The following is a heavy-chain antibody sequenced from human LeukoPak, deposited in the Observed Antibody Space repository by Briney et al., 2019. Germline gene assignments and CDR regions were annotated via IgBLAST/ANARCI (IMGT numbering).Heavy chain of an antibody. CDR1: GFTFSKVW. J-gene: IGHJ1*01. CDR3: TTDLSELDDSGYYAKYFHH. V-gene: IGHV3-15*01. D-gene: IGHD3-22*01. CDR2: IKSKTDGGTI. Sequence: GGSLRLSCAAPGFTFSKVWMSWVRQAPGKGLEWVGRIKSKTDGGTIDYAAPVKGRFTISRDDPKDTLFLQMNSLKTEDTAVYYCTTDLSELDDSGYYAKYFHHWGQGTLVSVSS.